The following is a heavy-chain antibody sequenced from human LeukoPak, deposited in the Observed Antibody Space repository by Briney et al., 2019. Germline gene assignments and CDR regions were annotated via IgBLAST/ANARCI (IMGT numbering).Heavy chain of an antibody. Sequence: GGSLRLSCAASGFTFSSYAMSWVRQAPGKGLEWVSAISGSGGSTYYADSVKGRFTISRDNSKNTLYLQMNSLRAEDTAVYYCAKVTQNLHYGILTGYFGYWGQGTLVTVSS. J-gene: IGHJ4*02. CDR3: AKVTQNLHYGILTGYFGY. D-gene: IGHD3-9*01. CDR1: GFTFSSYA. V-gene: IGHV3-23*01. CDR2: ISGSGGST.